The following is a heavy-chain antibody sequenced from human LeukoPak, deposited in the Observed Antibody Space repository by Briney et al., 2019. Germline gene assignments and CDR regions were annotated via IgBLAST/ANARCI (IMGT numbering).Heavy chain of an antibody. V-gene: IGHV1-46*01. D-gene: IGHD3-10*01. CDR3: GRDGSGSGSYYFFLDV. Sequence: ASVKVSCKASGYTFTSYYMHWVRQAPGQGLEWMGLINPSGSSTIYAQNFQGRAIMTTHTYTQTAYMELSSLGSEDTAVYYCGRDGSGSGSYYFFLDVWGERTTVTVSS. CDR1: GYTFTSYY. J-gene: IGHJ6*03. CDR2: INPSGSST.